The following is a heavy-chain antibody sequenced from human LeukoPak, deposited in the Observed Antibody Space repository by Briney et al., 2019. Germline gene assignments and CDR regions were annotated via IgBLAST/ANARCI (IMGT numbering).Heavy chain of an antibody. CDR1: GGSISTSTYY. CDR2: IYYSGST. Sequence: SETLSLTCTVSGGSISTSTYYWAWIRQPPGKGLEWIGSIYYSGSTYYNPSLKSRVTISVDTSMNQFPLKPSFVTTADTAVYYCARALGYCSGGSCTRGYNWFDPWGQGTLVTVPS. CDR3: ARALGYCSGGSCTRGYNWFDP. D-gene: IGHD2-15*01. V-gene: IGHV4-39*01. J-gene: IGHJ5*02.